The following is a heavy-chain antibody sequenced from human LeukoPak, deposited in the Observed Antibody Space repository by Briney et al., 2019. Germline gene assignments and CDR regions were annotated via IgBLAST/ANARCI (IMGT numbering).Heavy chain of an antibody. D-gene: IGHD1-26*01. CDR1: GFSFSSYG. CDR2: IPYDGSRQ. V-gene: IGHV3-30*02. Sequence: GGSLRLSCAASGFSFSSYGSHWVRQGPGKWLEWVAYIPYDGSRQYYADSVKGRFTISRDNSKNTLYLQMNSLRAEDTAVYYCAKDPSGSYGIYYFDYWGQGTLVTVSS. CDR3: AKDPSGSYGIYYFDY. J-gene: IGHJ4*02.